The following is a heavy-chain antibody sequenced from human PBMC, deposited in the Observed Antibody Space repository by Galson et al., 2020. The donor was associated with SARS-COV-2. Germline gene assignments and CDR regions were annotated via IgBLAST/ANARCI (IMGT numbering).Heavy chain of an antibody. J-gene: IGHJ4*02. CDR2: IYYSGST. D-gene: IGHD3-9*01. CDR3: ARRGGGRYFDYYCDY. V-gene: IGHV4-59*08. Sequence: ETSETLSLTCTVSGGSIRGYDWIWIRQPPGKGLEWIGYIYYSGSTNYNPSLKSRVTISVDTSKNQFSLNLSSVTAADTAVYYCARRGGGRYFDYYCDYWGQGTLVTVSS. CDR1: GGSIRGYD.